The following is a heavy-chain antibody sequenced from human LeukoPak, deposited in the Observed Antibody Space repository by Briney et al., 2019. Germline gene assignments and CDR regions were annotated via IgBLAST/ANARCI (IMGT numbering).Heavy chain of an antibody. CDR3: AREIVGAREFDY. CDR2: INQDGSEK. CDR1: GFTFGTYW. Sequence: GGSLRLSCAASGFTFGTYWMNWVRRAPGKGLEWVANINQDGSEKYYVDSVKGRFTISRDNAKNSLYLQMNSLRAEDTAVFYCAREIVGAREFDYWGQGTLVTVSS. D-gene: IGHD1-26*01. J-gene: IGHJ4*02. V-gene: IGHV3-7*01.